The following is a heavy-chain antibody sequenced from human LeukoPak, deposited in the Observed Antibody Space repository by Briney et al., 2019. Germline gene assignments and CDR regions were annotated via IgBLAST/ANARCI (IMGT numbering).Heavy chain of an antibody. CDR2: IYHSGST. CDR3: ARLTGSWYFDL. CDR1: GASISSSAYY. J-gene: IGHJ2*01. D-gene: IGHD1-14*01. Sequence: SETLSLTCAVSGASISSSAYYWGWIRQPPGKGLEWIGSIYHSGSTYYSPSLKSRVTISVDTSKNQFSLKLSSVTAADTAVYYCARLTGSWYFDLWGRGTLVTVSS. V-gene: IGHV4-39*07.